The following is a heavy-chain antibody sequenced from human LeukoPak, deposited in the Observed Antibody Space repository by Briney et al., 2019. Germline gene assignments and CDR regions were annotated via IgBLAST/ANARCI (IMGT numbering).Heavy chain of an antibody. J-gene: IGHJ5*02. CDR1: GGTFSSYA. V-gene: IGHV1-69*04. D-gene: IGHD2-15*01. CDR2: IIPILGIA. Sequence: GASVKVSCKASGGTFSSYAISWVRQAPGQGLKWMGRIIPILGIANYAQKFQGRVTITADKSTSTAYMELSSLRSEDTAVYYCARTDRGGSPWPDKQYNWFDPWGQGTLVTVSS. CDR3: ARTDRGGSPWPDKQYNWFDP.